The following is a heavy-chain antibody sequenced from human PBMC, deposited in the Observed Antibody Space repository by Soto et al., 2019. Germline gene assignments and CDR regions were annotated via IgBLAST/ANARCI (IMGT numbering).Heavy chain of an antibody. J-gene: IGHJ4*02. CDR2: IYYSGST. CDR3: ARTDSSGYYFDD. D-gene: IGHD3-22*01. CDR1: GGSISSYY. Sequence: SETLSLTCTVSGGSISSYYWSWIRQPPGKGLEWIGYIYYSGSTNYNPSLKSRVTISVDTSKNQFSLKLSSVTAADTAVYYCARTDSSGYYFDDWGQGTLVTVSS. V-gene: IGHV4-59*08.